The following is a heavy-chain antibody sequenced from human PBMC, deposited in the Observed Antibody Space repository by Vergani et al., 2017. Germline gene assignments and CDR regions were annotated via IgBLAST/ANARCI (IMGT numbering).Heavy chain of an antibody. CDR1: FVPFLLSS. D-gene: IGHD3-22*01. CDR3: ARGREEGMIVVVPDAFDI. V-gene: IGHV1-69*06. Sequence: QVQLVQSGAEVPKPGSSFPFSFPSSFVPFLLSSLLFLRPSPGPGLSFLCFLIPIFGTANYAQKFQGRVTITADKSKSTAHMELSSLRSEDTAEYYCARGREEGMIVVVPDAFDIWGQGTMGTVSS. J-gene: IGHJ3*02. CDR2: LIPIFGTA.